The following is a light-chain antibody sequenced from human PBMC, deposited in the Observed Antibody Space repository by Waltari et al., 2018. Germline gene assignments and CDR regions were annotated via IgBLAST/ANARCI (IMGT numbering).Light chain of an antibody. J-gene: IGKJ5*01. Sequence: EIVLTQSPATLSLSPGERATLSCRASQRVRSYLAWSQQKPGQGPRLIIYDASNRDTGIPARFSGSGSGTDFTLTISSLEPEDFAVYYCQQRSYLITFGQGTRLEIK. CDR3: QQRSYLIT. CDR1: QRVRSY. V-gene: IGKV3-11*01. CDR2: DAS.